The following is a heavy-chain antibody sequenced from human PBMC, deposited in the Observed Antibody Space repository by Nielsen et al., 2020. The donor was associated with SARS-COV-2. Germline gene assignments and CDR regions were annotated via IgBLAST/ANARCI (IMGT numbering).Heavy chain of an antibody. J-gene: IGHJ6*02. CDR3: AKTRLPV. V-gene: IGHV3-30-3*02. Sequence: GQSLKISCAASGFTFSSYAMHWVRQAPGKGLEWVAVISYDGSNKYYADSVKGRFTISRDNSKNTLYLQMNSLRAEDTAVYYCAKTRLPVWGQGTTVTVSS. CDR1: GFTFSSYA. CDR2: ISYDGSNK.